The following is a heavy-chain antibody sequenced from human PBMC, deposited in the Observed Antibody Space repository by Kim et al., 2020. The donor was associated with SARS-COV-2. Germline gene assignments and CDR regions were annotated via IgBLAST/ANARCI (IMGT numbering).Heavy chain of an antibody. CDR1: GFTFSSYG. CDR3: AREYSSGWQGYYYGMDV. J-gene: IGHJ6*02. V-gene: IGHV3-33*01. CDR2: IWYDGSNK. Sequence: GGSLRLSCAASGFTFSSYGMHWVRQAPGKGLEWVAVIWYDGSNKYYADSVKGRFTISRDNSKNTLYLQMNSLRAEDTAVYYCAREYSSGWQGYYYGMDVWGQGTTVTVSS. D-gene: IGHD6-19*01.